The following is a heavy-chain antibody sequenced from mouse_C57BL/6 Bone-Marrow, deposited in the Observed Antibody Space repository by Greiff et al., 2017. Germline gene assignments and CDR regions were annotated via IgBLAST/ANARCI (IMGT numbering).Heavy chain of an antibody. Sequence: VQLQQPGAELVMPGASVKLSCKASGYTFTSYWMHWVKQRPGQGLEWIGEIDPSDSYTNYNQKFKGKSTLTVDKSSSTAYMQLSSLTSEDSAVYYCARTGNAMDYWGQGTSGTVSP. CDR1: GYTFTSYW. CDR2: IDPSDSYT. V-gene: IGHV1-69*01. CDR3: ARTGNAMDY. J-gene: IGHJ4*01.